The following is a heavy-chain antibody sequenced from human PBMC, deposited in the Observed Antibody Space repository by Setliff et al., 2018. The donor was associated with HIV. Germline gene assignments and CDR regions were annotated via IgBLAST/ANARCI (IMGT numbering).Heavy chain of an antibody. CDR2: TNRFGIT. J-gene: IGHJ5*02. CDR3: VRHHDSDFSGDPDWFDP. D-gene: IGHD2-15*01. V-gene: IGHV4-34*01. CDR1: SGSFTGYY. Sequence: SETLSLTCAVYSGSFTGYYWTWIRQPPGKGLEWIGETNRFGITNYNPSLKSRLTLSVDTSKNQFSLNLNSVTAADTAVYYCVRHHDSDFSGDPDWFDPWGQGILVTVSS.